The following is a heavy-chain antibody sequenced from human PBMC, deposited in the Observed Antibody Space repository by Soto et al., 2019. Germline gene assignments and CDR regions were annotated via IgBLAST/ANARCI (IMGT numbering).Heavy chain of an antibody. CDR1: VGSFSGYY. Sequence: PSESLSLTCAVYVGSFSGYYWSWIRQPPGKGLEWIGEINHSGSTNYNPSLKSRVTISVDTSKNQFSLKLSPVTAADTAVYYCAFNFDYWGQGTLVTVSS. V-gene: IGHV4-34*01. J-gene: IGHJ4*02. CDR2: INHSGST. CDR3: AFNFDY.